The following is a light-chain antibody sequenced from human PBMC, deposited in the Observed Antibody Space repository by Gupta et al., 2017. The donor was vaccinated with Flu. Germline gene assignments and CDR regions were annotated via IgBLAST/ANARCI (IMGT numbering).Light chain of an antibody. V-gene: IGKV1-39*01. J-gene: IGKJ2*01. CDR1: QAIRNY. CDR2: AAS. CDR3: QQKVINPRT. Sequence: DIQLTQSPSSLSASAGDRVTIACRASQAIRNYLNWYQHKPGTAPRLLIYAASKVQTGVPTRFSGGGYGTDFTLTIDRRHPEDSATYYCQQKVINPRTFGQGTKM.